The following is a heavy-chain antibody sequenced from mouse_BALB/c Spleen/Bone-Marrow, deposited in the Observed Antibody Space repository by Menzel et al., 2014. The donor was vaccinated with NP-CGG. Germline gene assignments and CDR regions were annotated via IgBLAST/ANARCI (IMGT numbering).Heavy chain of an antibody. CDR1: GYTFTDYW. CDR2: IDTSDSYT. J-gene: IGHJ1*01. Sequence: QVQLQQPGAELVMPGASVKMSCKASGYTFTDYWMHWVKQRPGQGLEWIGAIDTSDSYTTYNQNFKDKATLTVDESSGTAYMQFSSLTSEDSAVYYCARRYGHYWYFDVWGAGTTVTVSS. D-gene: IGHD2-10*02. V-gene: IGHV1-69*01. CDR3: ARRYGHYWYFDV.